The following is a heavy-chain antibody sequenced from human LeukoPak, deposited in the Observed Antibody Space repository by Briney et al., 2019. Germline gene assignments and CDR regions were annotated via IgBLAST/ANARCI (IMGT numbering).Heavy chain of an antibody. V-gene: IGHV3-21*01. CDR1: GFTFSSYS. CDR2: ISSSSSYI. Sequence: SGGSLRLSCAASGFTFSSYSMNWVRQAPGKGLEWVSSISSSSSYIYYADSVKGRFTISRDNAKNSLYLQMNSLRAEDTAVYYCARDFHSNGWSPRSYYGMDVWGQGTTVTVSS. D-gene: IGHD6-19*01. J-gene: IGHJ6*02. CDR3: ARDFHSNGWSPRSYYGMDV.